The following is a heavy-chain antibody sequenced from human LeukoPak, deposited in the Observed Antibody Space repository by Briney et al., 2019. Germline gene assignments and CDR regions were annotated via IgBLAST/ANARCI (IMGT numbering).Heavy chain of an antibody. D-gene: IGHD1-26*01. J-gene: IGHJ4*02. CDR2: ISSSSNYI. CDR1: GFTVSSNY. V-gene: IGHV3-21*01. CDR3: ARDLRGGGSYNFDY. Sequence: GGSLRLSCAASGFTVSSNYMSWVRQAPGKGLEWVSFISSSSNYIYYADSVKGRFTISRDNAKNSLYLQMNSLRAEDTAVYYCARDLRGGGSYNFDYWGQGTLVTVSS.